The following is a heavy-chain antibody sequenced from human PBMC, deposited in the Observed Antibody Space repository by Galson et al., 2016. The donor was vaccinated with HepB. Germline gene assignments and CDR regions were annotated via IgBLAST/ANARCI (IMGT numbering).Heavy chain of an antibody. CDR2: ISANSGNT. J-gene: IGHJ4*02. CDR1: GYRFPTYG. CDR3: ARDVQFRFDY. D-gene: IGHD5-24*01. V-gene: IGHV1-18*04. Sequence: SVKVSCKASGYRFPTYGISWVRQAPGQGLEWLGWISANSGNTRYAEQFQDRVTMTRNTSASSVYMDLRSQRSDDTAVYYCARDVQFRFDYWGQGTLVTVAS.